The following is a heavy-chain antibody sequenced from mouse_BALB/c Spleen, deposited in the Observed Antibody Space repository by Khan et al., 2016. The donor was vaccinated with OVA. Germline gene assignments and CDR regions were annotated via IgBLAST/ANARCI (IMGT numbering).Heavy chain of an antibody. CDR3: TRHGYVAWFTY. J-gene: IGHJ3*01. Sequence: VQLQQSGPELIKPGASVKISCKASGYSFTNYYIHWVMQSHGKSLEWIGYIDPFSGATTYNQKFKGKATLIVDKSSSTAYIHVSNLTSEDSAVYYCTRHGYVAWFTYWGQVTLVTVST. V-gene: IGHV1S135*01. CDR2: IDPFSGAT. CDR1: GYSFTNYY. D-gene: IGHD2-2*01.